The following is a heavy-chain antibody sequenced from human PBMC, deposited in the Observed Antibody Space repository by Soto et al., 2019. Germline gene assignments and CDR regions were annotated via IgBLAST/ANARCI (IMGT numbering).Heavy chain of an antibody. Sequence: EVQLVETGGGLIQPGGSLRLSCAASGFTVSSNYMSWVRQAPGKGLEWVSVIYSGGSTYYADSVKGRFTISRDNPKNTLYIQMNSLGAEDTAVYYGARVHGDYGSSCEYYYYGMDVWGQGTTVTVSS. V-gene: IGHV3-53*02. D-gene: IGHD6-13*01. J-gene: IGHJ6*02. CDR1: GFTVSSNY. CDR3: ARVHGDYGSSCEYYYYGMDV. CDR2: IYSGGST.